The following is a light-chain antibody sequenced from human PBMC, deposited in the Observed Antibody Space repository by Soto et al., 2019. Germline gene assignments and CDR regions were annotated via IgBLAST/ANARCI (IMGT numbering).Light chain of an antibody. V-gene: IGKV3-11*01. Sequence: EIVLTQSPATLSLSPGERATLSCRASQSVSSYLAWYQQKLGQAPRLLISDASNRPTSIPARFSGSGSMTDFSLTFNSLEHEDFAVYYCQQRNFWPIAFGQGTRLEIK. J-gene: IGKJ5*01. CDR2: DAS. CDR3: QQRNFWPIA. CDR1: QSVSSY.